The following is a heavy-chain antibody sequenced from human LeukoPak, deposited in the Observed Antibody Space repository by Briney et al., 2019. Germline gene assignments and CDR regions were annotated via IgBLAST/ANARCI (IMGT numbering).Heavy chain of an antibody. J-gene: IGHJ4*02. CDR3: AKDHIHNDFWSGYSGY. CDR2: ISGSGGST. V-gene: IGHV3-23*01. CDR1: GFTFSSYA. D-gene: IGHD3-3*01. Sequence: GRSLRLSCAASGFTFSSYAMSWVRQAPGKGLEWVSAISGSGGSTYYADSVKGRFTISRDNSKNTLYLQMNSLRAEDTAVYFCAKDHIHNDFWSGYSGYWGQGTLVTVSS.